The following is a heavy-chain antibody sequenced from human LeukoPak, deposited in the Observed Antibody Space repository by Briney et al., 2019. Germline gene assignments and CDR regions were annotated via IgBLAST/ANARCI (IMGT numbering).Heavy chain of an antibody. CDR3: ARELWQQPDY. V-gene: IGHV3-11*05. J-gene: IGHJ4*02. D-gene: IGHD6-13*01. CDR1: GFTFSDYY. Sequence: GSLRLSCAASGFTFSDYYMSWIRQAPGKGLEWVSYISGSSGSINYADSVKGRFTISRDNAKNSLYLQMNSLRAEDTAVYYCARELWQQPDYWGQGTLVTVSS. CDR2: ISGSSGSI.